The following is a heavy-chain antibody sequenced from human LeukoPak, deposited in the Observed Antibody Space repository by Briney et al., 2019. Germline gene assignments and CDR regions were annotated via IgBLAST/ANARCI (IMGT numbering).Heavy chain of an antibody. CDR3: ARAIYKSTGTYGY. CDR1: SGSFSGYY. D-gene: IGHD1-1*01. V-gene: IGHV4-34*01. CDR2: INHSGST. J-gene: IGHJ4*02. Sequence: SSVTQTLTCTVYSGSFSGYYWRWIREPPGKGLEWNGEINHSGSTNYNPSLKSRVTISVDTSKNQFSLKLSSVTAADTAVYYCARAIYKSTGTYGYWGQGTLVTVSS.